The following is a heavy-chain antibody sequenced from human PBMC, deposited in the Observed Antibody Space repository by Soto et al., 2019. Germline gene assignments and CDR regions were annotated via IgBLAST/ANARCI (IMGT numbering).Heavy chain of an antibody. CDR1: GFTFSSYA. CDR3: ARDRSYYFDTPPRFGDLGVVY. V-gene: IGHV3-30-3*01. J-gene: IGHJ4*02. D-gene: IGHD1-26*01. Sequence: PGGSLRLSCAASGFTFSSYAMHWVRQAPGKGLEWVAVISYDGSNKYYADSVKGRFTISRDNSKNTLYLQMNSLRAEDTAVYYCARDRSYYFDTPPRFGDLGVVYWGQGTLVTVSS. CDR2: ISYDGSNK.